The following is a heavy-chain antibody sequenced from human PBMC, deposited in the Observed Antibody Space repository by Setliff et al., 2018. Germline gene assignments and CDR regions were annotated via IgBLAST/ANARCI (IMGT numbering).Heavy chain of an antibody. V-gene: IGHV4-39*07. CDR1: GGSISSKNYY. Sequence: SETLSLTCTVSGGSISSKNYYWGWIRQPPGKGLEWIGRIYYSGSTNYNPSLKSRVTISLDTSRNQFSLKLNSVTATDTAVYYCARDLGHGGDSDYWGQGILVTVSS. J-gene: IGHJ4*02. CDR2: IYYSGST. CDR3: ARDLGHGGDSDY. D-gene: IGHD2-21*02.